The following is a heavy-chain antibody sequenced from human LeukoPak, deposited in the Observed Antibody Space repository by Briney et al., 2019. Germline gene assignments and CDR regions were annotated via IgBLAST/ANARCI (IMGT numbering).Heavy chain of an antibody. J-gene: IGHJ6*03. CDR1: GGSISSSNW. D-gene: IGHD6-13*01. CDR3: ARRAIAASRYYYYYMDV. Sequence: SETLSLTCAVSGGSISSSNWWSWVRQPPGKGLEWIGEIYHSGSTNYNPSLKSRVTISVDKSKNQFSLKLSSVTAADTAVYYCARRAIAASRYYYYYMDVWGKGTTVTISS. CDR2: IYHSGST. V-gene: IGHV4-4*02.